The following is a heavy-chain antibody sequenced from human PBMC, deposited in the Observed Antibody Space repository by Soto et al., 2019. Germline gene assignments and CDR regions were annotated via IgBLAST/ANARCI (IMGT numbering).Heavy chain of an antibody. J-gene: IGHJ6*02. D-gene: IGHD2-15*01. CDR3: SKGRWTVGHCSGGSCYDGMDV. V-gene: IGHV1-2*02. CDR1: GYTFIGFS. Sequence: ASLKVSCKSSGYTFIGFSLHWVRQAPGQGLEWMGWINPKNGDTYYAQKFQGRVTMTRDTSINTVYMELNGLKSDDTAVYYCSKGRWTVGHCSGGSCYDGMDVWGQGTTVTVSS. CDR2: INPKNGDT.